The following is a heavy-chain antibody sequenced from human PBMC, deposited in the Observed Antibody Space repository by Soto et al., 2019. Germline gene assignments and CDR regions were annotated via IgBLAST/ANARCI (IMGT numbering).Heavy chain of an antibody. V-gene: IGHV4-30-2*01. CDR3: PRVSLGGGGYYYGMDV. D-gene: IGHD3-16*01. CDR2: IYHTGST. CDR1: GDSMSSGGYS. Sequence: QLQLQESGSGLVKPSQTLSLTCTVSGDSMSSGGYSWSWIRQPPGKGLEWIGYIYHTGSTYYNPSLKGRVTISLDRSKNQFSLKLSSVTAADTAVYYCPRVSLGGGGYYYGMDVWGQGTTVTVSS. J-gene: IGHJ6*02.